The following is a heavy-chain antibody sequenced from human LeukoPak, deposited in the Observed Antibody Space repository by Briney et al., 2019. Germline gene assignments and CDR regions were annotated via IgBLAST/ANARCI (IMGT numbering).Heavy chain of an antibody. CDR3: AKNRGHCVDGVCHNYYYMDV. D-gene: IGHD2-8*02. J-gene: IGHJ6*03. Sequence: GGSLRLSCAASGFTFYSYAMTWVRQAPGKGLEWVATISGSGGSIYYADSVKGRFTISRDNLKNTLYLQMNGLRAEDTAVYYCAKNRGHCVDGVCHNYYYMDVWGKGTTVAVSS. CDR1: GFTFYSYA. CDR2: ISGSGGSI. V-gene: IGHV3-23*01.